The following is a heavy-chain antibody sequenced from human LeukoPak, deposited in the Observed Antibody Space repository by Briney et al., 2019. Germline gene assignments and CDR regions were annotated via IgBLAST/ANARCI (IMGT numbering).Heavy chain of an antibody. J-gene: IGHJ5*02. CDR1: GGSISSYY. Sequence: SETLSLTCTVSGGSISSYYWSWIRQPPGKGLEWIGYIYYSGSTNYNPSLKSRVTMSADTSKNQFSLKLSSVTAADTAVYYCARSNFWNSRWFDPWGQGTLVTVSS. CDR3: ARSNFWNSRWFDP. D-gene: IGHD3-3*01. V-gene: IGHV4-59*12. CDR2: IYYSGST.